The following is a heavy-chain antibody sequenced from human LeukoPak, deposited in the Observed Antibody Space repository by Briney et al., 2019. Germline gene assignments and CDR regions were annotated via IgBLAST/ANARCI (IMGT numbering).Heavy chain of an antibody. V-gene: IGHV3-23*01. CDR1: GFIFSSYA. Sequence: GGSLRLSCAASGFIFSSYAMNWVRQAPGKGLEWVSIITSGGDTTFYADSVKGRFTISRDNSKSTLYLQMNSLRVEDTAVYYCAKTHSSSLRDWGQGTLVTVSS. J-gene: IGHJ4*02. D-gene: IGHD6-6*01. CDR3: AKTHSSSLRD. CDR2: ITSGGDTT.